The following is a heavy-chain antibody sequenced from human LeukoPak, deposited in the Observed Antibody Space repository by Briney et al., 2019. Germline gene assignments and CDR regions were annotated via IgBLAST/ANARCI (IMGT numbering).Heavy chain of an antibody. J-gene: IGHJ4*02. CDR1: GGSISSYY. CDR2: IYYSGST. CDR3: ARGGSRGADY. Sequence: ASETLSLTCTVSGGSISSYYWSWIRQPPGKGLEWIGYIYYSGSTNYNPPLKSRVTISVDTSKNQFSLKLSSVTAADTAVYYCARGGSRGADYWGQGTLVTVSS. D-gene: IGHD1-26*01. V-gene: IGHV4-59*01.